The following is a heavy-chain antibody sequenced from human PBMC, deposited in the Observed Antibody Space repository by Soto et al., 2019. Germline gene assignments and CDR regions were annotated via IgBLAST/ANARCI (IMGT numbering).Heavy chain of an antibody. CDR1: GVSIISYY. CDR2: IYYSGST. V-gene: IGHV4-59*08. Sequence: PSETLSLTCTFSGVSIISYYWSWIRQPPGKGLEWIGYIYYSGSTNYNPSLKSRVTISVDTSKNQFSLKLSSVTAADTAVYYCARHQTYDILTGYPLDYYYGMDVWGQGTTVTVSS. D-gene: IGHD3-9*01. J-gene: IGHJ6*02. CDR3: ARHQTYDILTGYPLDYYYGMDV.